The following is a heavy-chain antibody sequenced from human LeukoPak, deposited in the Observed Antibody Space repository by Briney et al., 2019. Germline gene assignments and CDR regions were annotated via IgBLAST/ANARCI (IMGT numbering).Heavy chain of an antibody. CDR2: VNPNSGGT. CDR1: GYTFTGYD. J-gene: IGHJ3*02. CDR3: ARDPGDHAFDI. V-gene: IGHV1-2*06. D-gene: IGHD7-27*01. Sequence: GASVKVSCKASGYTFTGYDMHWVRLAPGQGLEWMGRVNPNSGGTNYSQTFQGRVTMTRDTSISTASMELRSLLSDATPVYYCARDPGDHAFDIWGQGTMVTVSS.